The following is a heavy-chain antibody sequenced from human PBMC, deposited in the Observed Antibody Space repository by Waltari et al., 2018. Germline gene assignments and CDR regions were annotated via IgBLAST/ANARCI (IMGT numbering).Heavy chain of an antibody. CDR2: IRYDGSNK. Sequence: QVQLVESGGGVVQPGGSLRLSCAASGFTFSSYGMHWVRQAPGKGLEWVAFIRYDGSNKYYADSVKGRFTISRDNSKNTLYLQMNSLRAEDTAVYYCARDRGRIAALSVVRGMDVWGQGTTVTVSS. CDR1: GFTFSSYG. D-gene: IGHD6-6*01. V-gene: IGHV3-30*02. CDR3: ARDRGRIAALSVVRGMDV. J-gene: IGHJ6*02.